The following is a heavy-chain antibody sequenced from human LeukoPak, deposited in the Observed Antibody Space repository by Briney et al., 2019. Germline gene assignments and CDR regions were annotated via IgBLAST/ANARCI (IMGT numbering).Heavy chain of an antibody. CDR2: IYYSGST. CDR3: AKSGYCGGDCYYAFDI. CDR1: GGSISSSSYY. V-gene: IGHV4-39*01. Sequence: SGTLSLTCTVSGGSISSSSYYWGWIRQPPGKGLEWIGSIYYSGSTYYNPSLKSRVTISVDTSKNQFSLKLSSVTAADTAVYYCAKSGYCGGDCYYAFDIWGQGTMVTVSS. D-gene: IGHD2-21*02. J-gene: IGHJ3*02.